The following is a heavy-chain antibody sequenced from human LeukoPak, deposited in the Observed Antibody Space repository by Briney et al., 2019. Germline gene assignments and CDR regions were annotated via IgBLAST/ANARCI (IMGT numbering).Heavy chain of an antibody. CDR3: ARDLRKRGSFFFDY. V-gene: IGHV3-30*14. CDR2: ISYDGSNR. J-gene: IGHJ4*02. Sequence: GGSLRLSCAGSGFTFSNYAIHWVRQAPGKGLEWVTVISYDGSNRYYGESVKGRFTISRDNSKNTLYLQMNSLRAEDTAVYYCARDLRKRGSFFFDYWGQGTLATVSS. D-gene: IGHD1-26*01. CDR1: GFTFSNYA.